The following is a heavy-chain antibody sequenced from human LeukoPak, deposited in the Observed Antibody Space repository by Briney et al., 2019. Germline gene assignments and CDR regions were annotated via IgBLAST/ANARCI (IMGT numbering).Heavy chain of an antibody. CDR3: AKEDAADGLRWFDP. CDR2: ISDTSGVHE. D-gene: IGHD6-13*01. CDR1: GFTFTSYT. Sequence: GGSLRLSCAASGFTFTSYTMTWVRQAPGKGLEWVASISDTSGVHEEYADSVKGRFTVSRDNSKNMVYVQLNSLRVEDTAVYYCAKEDAADGLRWFDPWGQGTLVTVSS. J-gene: IGHJ5*02. V-gene: IGHV3-23*01.